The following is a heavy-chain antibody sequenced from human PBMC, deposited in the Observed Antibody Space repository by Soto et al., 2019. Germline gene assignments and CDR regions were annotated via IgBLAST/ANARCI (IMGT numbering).Heavy chain of an antibody. Sequence: ASVKVSWKASGYSFTNNDVTWVRQATGQGLEWMGWMSPGSGDTGYAEKVQGRVTMTTDTSMSTAYMELRSLRSDDTAVYYCARARREFGEVFVGYVYWGQGTLVTVSS. CDR2: MSPGSGDT. CDR1: GYSFTNND. CDR3: ARARREFGEVFVGYVY. J-gene: IGHJ4*02. D-gene: IGHD3-10*01. V-gene: IGHV1-8*01.